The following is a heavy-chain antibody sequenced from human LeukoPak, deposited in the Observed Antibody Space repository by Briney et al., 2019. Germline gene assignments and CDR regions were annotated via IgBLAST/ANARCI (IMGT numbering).Heavy chain of an antibody. D-gene: IGHD3-10*01. CDR1: GITFIKYS. CDR3: ARGLWFGEFAFDI. Sequence: TGGSLRLSCAASGITFIKYSMTWVRQAPGKGLEWVSSISSSSTYIYYADSVKGRFTISRDNAKNSLYLQMDSLRAEDTAVYYCARGLWFGEFAFDIWGQGTMVTVSS. J-gene: IGHJ3*02. CDR2: ISSSSTYI. V-gene: IGHV3-21*01.